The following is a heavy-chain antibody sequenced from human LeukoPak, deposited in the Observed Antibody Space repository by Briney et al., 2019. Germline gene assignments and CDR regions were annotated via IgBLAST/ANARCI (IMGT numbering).Heavy chain of an antibody. J-gene: IGHJ4*02. CDR2: INHSGST. D-gene: IGHD6-6*01. CDR1: GGSFSGYY. Sequence: PSETLSLTCAVYGGSFSGYYWSWIRQPPGKGLEWIGEINHSGSTNYNPSLKSRVTISVDTSKNQFSLKLSSVTAADTAVYYCARALVAARPGGVWGQGTLVTVSS. CDR3: ARALVAARPGGV. V-gene: IGHV4-34*01.